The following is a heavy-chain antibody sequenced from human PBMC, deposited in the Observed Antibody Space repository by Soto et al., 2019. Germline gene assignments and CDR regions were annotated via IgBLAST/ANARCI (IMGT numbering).Heavy chain of an antibody. V-gene: IGHV4-39*01. CDR2: IHYSGAT. D-gene: IGHD3-10*01. J-gene: IGHJ4*02. CDR3: ARSLEGGSESYCNRGFDS. CDR1: GGSISSKSFY. Sequence: SETLSLTCTVSGGSISSKSFYWGWIRQPPAKGLEWIGSIHYSGATHNNPSLKSRVTISVDTSKNKFSLKLNSVTAADTAVYYCARSLEGGSESYCNRGFDSWGLGTLVTVSS.